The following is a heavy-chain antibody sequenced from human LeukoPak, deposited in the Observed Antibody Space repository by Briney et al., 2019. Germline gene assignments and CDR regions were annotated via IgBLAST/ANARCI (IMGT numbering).Heavy chain of an antibody. D-gene: IGHD6-19*01. CDR2: IYYSGSA. Sequence: SETLSLTCTDTGGSISSYYWSWIRQPPGKGLEWIGYIYYSGSANYNPSLESRVTISVDTSKSQLSLKLSSVTAADTAVYYCARGKQWLVRWGQGTLVTVSS. CDR3: ARGKQWLVR. V-gene: IGHV4-59*01. CDR1: GGSISSYY. J-gene: IGHJ4*02.